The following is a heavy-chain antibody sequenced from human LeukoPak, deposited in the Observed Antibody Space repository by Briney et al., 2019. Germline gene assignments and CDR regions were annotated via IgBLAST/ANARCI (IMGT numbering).Heavy chain of an antibody. CDR3: ARGPDYGARADFLDS. J-gene: IGHJ4*02. CDR2: IKQGGSEK. D-gene: IGHD4-17*01. Sequence: PGGSLRLSCAASGFTFSSHWMTWVRQGPVKGLEWVATIKQGGSEKFYADSVKGRFTVSRDDAKNSLFLQMNSLSADDTAVYYCARGPDYGARADFLDSWGQGIRVTVSS. CDR1: GFTFSSHW. V-gene: IGHV3-7*01.